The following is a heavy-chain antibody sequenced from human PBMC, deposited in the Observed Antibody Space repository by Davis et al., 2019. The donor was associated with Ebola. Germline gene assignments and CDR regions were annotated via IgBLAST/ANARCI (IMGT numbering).Heavy chain of an antibody. Sequence: SETLSLTCTVSGYSTTGYYWSWIRQPPGKGLEWLGYIYYSGNTDYNPSLKSRVAISIDTAKNQFSLKVSSVTAADTAIYYCAREAYNSGWFNYWGQGTLVTVSS. V-gene: IGHV4-59*01. J-gene: IGHJ4*02. CDR1: GYSTTGYY. CDR2: IYYSGNT. CDR3: AREAYNSGWFNY. D-gene: IGHD6-19*01.